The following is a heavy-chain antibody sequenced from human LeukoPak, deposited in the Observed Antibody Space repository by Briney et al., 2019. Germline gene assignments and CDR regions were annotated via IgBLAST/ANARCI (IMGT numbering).Heavy chain of an antibody. CDR2: INPKNGGT. V-gene: IGHV1-2*02. D-gene: IGHD6-25*01. CDR3: VVSIQAAAIPAFDS. CDR1: GYDFAHN. J-gene: IGHJ4*02. Sequence: ASVKVSCKASGYDFAHNIHWVRQAPGQGHEFMGWINPKNGGTKYAQNFQGRVTMTRDTSISTVYMELSSLGSDDTAVYYCVVSIQAAAIPAFDSWGQGTLVTVSS.